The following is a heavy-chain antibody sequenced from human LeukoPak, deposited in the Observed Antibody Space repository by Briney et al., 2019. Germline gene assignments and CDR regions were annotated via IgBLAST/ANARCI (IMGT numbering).Heavy chain of an antibody. Sequence: GASLRLSCAASGFTFSSYAMSWVRQAPGKGLGWVSAISGSGGSTYYADSVKGRFTISRDNSKNTLYLQMNSLRAEDTAVYYCAKDHPYSSGWTFDYWGQGTLVTVSS. CDR1: GFTFSSYA. CDR3: AKDHPYSSGWTFDY. D-gene: IGHD6-19*01. CDR2: ISGSGGST. V-gene: IGHV3-23*01. J-gene: IGHJ4*02.